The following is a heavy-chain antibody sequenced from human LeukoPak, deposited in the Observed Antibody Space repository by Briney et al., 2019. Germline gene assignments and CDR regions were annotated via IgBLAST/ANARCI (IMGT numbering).Heavy chain of an antibody. CDR2: ISTSSIYI. D-gene: IGHD4-17*01. CDR1: GFTFSSYS. V-gene: IGHV3-21*01. CDR3: ARDDAVTTSSPFDY. Sequence: GGSLRLSCAASGFTFSSYSMNWVRQAPGKGLEWVSSISTSSIYIYYADSVKGRFTISRDNAKNSLSLQMNSLRAEDTAVYYCARDDAVTTSSPFDYWGQGTLVTVSS. J-gene: IGHJ4*02.